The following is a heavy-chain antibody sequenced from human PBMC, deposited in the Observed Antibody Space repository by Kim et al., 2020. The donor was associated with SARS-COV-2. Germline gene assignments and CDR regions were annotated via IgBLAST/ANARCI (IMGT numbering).Heavy chain of an antibody. CDR3: ARDRELLNWFDP. V-gene: IGHV1-3*01. Sequence: KYSQKFQGRVTITRDTSASTAYMELSSLRSEDTAVYYCARDRELLNWFDPWGQGTLVTVSS. J-gene: IGHJ5*02. D-gene: IGHD1-7*01.